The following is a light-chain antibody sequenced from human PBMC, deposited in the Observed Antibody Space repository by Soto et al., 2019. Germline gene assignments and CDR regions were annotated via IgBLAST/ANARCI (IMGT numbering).Light chain of an antibody. V-gene: IGLV2-14*01. CDR2: DVS. CDR1: CSDVGGYNY. CDR3: SSYTSSSTLL. J-gene: IGLJ2*01. Sequence: QSVLTQPASVSGSPGQSITISCTGTCSDVGGYNYVSWYQQHPGKAPKLMIYDVSNRPSGVSNRFSGSKSGNTASLTISGLQAEDEADYYCSSYTSSSTLLFGGGTKLTVL.